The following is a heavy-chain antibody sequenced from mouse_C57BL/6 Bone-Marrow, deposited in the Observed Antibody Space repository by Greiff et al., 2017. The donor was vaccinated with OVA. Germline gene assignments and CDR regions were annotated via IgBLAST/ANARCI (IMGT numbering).Heavy chain of an antibody. CDR2: ISNGGGST. CDR1: GFTFSDYY. Sequence: EVKLVESGGGLVQPGGSLKLSCAASGFTFSDYYMYWVRQTPEKRLEWVAYISNGGGSTYYPDTVKGRFTISRDNAKNTLYLQMSRLKSEDTAMYYCARHNDYDVYYFDYWGQGTTLTVSS. D-gene: IGHD2-4*01. CDR3: ARHNDYDVYYFDY. V-gene: IGHV5-12*01. J-gene: IGHJ2*01.